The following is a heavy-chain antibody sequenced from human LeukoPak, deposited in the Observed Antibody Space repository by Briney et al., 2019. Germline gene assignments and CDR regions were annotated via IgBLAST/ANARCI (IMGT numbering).Heavy chain of an antibody. CDR1: RYIFTSYY. CDR3: ARVFGIADEFDY. D-gene: IGHD6-13*01. Sequence: ASVKVSCKASRYIFTSYYIHWVRQAPGQGLEWMGWINPNSGGTKYAQRFQGRVTMTSDTSISTAYMELSRLRSDDTAVYYCARVFGIADEFDYWGQGTLVTVSS. V-gene: IGHV1-2*02. J-gene: IGHJ4*02. CDR2: INPNSGGT.